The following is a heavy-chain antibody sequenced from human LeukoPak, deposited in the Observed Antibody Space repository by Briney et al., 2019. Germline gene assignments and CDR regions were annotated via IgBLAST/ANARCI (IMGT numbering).Heavy chain of an antibody. V-gene: IGHV3-48*01. CDR1: GFTFSRHP. D-gene: IGHD2-15*01. J-gene: IGHJ6*02. CDR3: TRDGRVAYEMDV. Sequence: GGSLRLSCAASGFTFSRHPMNWVRQAPGKGLEWVSYISPGTIYYADSVKGRFTISRDNAKNSLYLQMYSLRAEDTAVYYCTRDGRVAYEMDVWGQGTTVTVSS. CDR2: ISPGTI.